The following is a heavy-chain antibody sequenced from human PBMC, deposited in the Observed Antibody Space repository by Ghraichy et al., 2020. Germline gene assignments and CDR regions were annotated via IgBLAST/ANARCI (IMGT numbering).Heavy chain of an antibody. Sequence: SETLSLTCAVSGGSISSSHWWTWVRQPPGKGLEWIGEIYHSGSTDYNPSLKSRVTISLDKSQNHFSLKLNSVTAADTAVYYCARDGTVRGWYFDLWGPGTLVTVSS. CDR3: ARDGTVRGWYFDL. CDR1: GGSISSSHW. CDR2: IYHSGST. J-gene: IGHJ2*01. D-gene: IGHD4-17*01. V-gene: IGHV4-4*02.